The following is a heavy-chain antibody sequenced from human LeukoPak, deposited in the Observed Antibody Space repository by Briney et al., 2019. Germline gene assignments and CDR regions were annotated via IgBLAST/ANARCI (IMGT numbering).Heavy chain of an antibody. Sequence: SETLSLTCTVSGGSISGYYWTWIRQTPGKGLEWIGYSHDSGSTHYNPSLKSRVSISIDKSKSEFSLKLRSATAADTALYYCARKYPRGWLDVFDIWGQGTMVTVSS. CDR3: ARKYPRGWLDVFDI. CDR2: SHDSGST. J-gene: IGHJ3*02. V-gene: IGHV4-59*01. D-gene: IGHD3-9*01. CDR1: GGSISGYY.